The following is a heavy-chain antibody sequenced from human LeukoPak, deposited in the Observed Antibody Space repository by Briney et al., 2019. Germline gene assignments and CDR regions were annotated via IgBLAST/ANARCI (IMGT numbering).Heavy chain of an antibody. CDR2: ISSGGDYK. Sequence: GGSLRLSCAASGFTFSSYSMNWVRQAPGKGLEWVSSISSGGDYKHYADSVKGRFTTSRDNSKNTLYLQMNSLRAEDTAVYYCARAMVYYDSSGSRSGAFDIWGQGTMVTVSS. CDR3: ARAMVYYDSSGSRSGAFDI. CDR1: GFTFSSYS. V-gene: IGHV3-21*01. J-gene: IGHJ3*02. D-gene: IGHD3-22*01.